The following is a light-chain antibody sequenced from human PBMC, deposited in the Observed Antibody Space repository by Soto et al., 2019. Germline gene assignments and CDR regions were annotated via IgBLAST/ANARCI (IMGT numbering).Light chain of an antibody. J-gene: IGLJ2*01. CDR2: GNN. V-gene: IGLV1-44*01. Sequence: QSILTQPPSASGTPGQRVTISCSGSGSNIGRNSVNWYQQVAGTAPKLLIYGNNQRPSGVPDRFSDSKSGTSASLAISGLQSDDEADYYCSTWDDSLDGVVFGGGPKVTVL. CDR1: GSNIGRNS. CDR3: STWDDSLDGVV.